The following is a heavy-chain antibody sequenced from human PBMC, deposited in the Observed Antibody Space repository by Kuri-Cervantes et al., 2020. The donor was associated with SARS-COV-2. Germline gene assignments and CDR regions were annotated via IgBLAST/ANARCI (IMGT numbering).Heavy chain of an antibody. CDR1: GGSISSGDYC. V-gene: IGHV4-61*08. CDR3: ARDLGGSNYGGGDY. CDR2: IYYSGST. Sequence: GSLRLSCTVSGGSISSGDYCWSWIRQPPGKGLEWIGYIYYSGSTYYNPSLKSRVTISVDASKNQFSLKLSSVTAADTAVYYCARDLGGSNYGGGDYWGQGTLVTVSS. J-gene: IGHJ4*02. D-gene: IGHD4-23*01.